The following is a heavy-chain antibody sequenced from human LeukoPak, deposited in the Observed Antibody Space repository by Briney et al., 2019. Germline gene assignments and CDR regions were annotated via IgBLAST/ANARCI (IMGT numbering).Heavy chain of an antibody. D-gene: IGHD2-8*01. V-gene: IGHV4-61*02. CDR1: GGSISSGSYY. CDR2: IYTSGST. Sequence: SQTLSLTCTVSGGSISSGSYYWSWIRQPAGKGLEWIGRIYTSGSTNYNPSLKSRVTISVDTSKNQLSLKLSSVTAADTAVYYCARVNSPESGVDWFDPWGQETLVTVSS. CDR3: ARVNSPESGVDWFDP. J-gene: IGHJ5*02.